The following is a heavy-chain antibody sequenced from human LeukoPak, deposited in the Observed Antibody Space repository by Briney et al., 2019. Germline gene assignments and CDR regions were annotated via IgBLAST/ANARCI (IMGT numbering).Heavy chain of an antibody. CDR1: GGSISSSSYY. Sequence: SETLSLTCTVSGGSISSSSYYWGWIRQPPGKGLEWIGSIYYSGSTYYNPSLKSRVTISVDTSKNQFSLKLSSVTAADTAVYYCARHLGSGFDYWGQGTLVTVSS. CDR3: ARHLGSGFDY. CDR2: IYYSGST. D-gene: IGHD6-19*01. V-gene: IGHV4-39*01. J-gene: IGHJ4*02.